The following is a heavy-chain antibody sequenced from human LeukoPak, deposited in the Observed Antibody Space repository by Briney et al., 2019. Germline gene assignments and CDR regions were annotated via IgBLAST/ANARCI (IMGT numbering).Heavy chain of an antibody. J-gene: IGHJ4*02. CDR1: GYTFTSYG. CDR3: ASYSSGYGNFDY. D-gene: IGHD3-22*01. V-gene: IGHV1-18*01. Sequence: ASVKVACKASGYTFTSYGISWVRQAPGQGLEWMGWISAYNGNTNYAQKLQGRVTMTTDTSTSTAYMVLRSLRSDDTAVYYCASYSSGYGNFDYWGQGTLVTVSS. CDR2: ISAYNGNT.